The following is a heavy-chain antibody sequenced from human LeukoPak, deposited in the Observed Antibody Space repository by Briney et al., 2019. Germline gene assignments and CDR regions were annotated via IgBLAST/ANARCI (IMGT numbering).Heavy chain of an antibody. D-gene: IGHD3-10*01. CDR1: GFTFSDYY. J-gene: IGHJ3*02. CDR3: ARVGIRDAFDI. CDR2: ISGSGSTI. V-gene: IGHV3-11*04. Sequence: GGFLRLSCAASGFTFSDYYMSWIRQAPGKGLQWVSYISGSGSTIYYADSVKGRFTISRDNAKNSLYLQMNSLRAEDTAVYYCARVGIRDAFDIWGQGTMVTVSS.